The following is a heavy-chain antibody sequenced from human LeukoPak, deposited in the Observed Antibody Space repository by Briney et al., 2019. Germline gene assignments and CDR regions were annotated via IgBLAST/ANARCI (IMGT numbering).Heavy chain of an antibody. V-gene: IGHV3-7*03. CDR1: GFTLNGFW. CDR2: IKQDGSDI. J-gene: IGHJ6*03. D-gene: IGHD4-17*01. CDR3: TRDALYGDPSYYYMDV. Sequence: GVSLRLSCAASGFTLNGFWMSWVRQAPGKGLEWVANIKQDGSDIYYLGSVRGRFTISRDNAMNSLYLQMNSLRAEDTAVYYCTRDALYGDPSYYYMDVWGKGTTVTVSS.